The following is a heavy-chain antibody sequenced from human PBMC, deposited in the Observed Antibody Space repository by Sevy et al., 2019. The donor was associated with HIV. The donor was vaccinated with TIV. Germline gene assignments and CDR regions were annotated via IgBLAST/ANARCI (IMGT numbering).Heavy chain of an antibody. CDR1: GGSISSGDYS. Sequence: SETLSLTCTVSGGSISSGDYSWNWIRQSPGKGLEWIGHVYSSGTTYHNPSLESPFGISVDTSKNQFSLRLTSVTAADPAVYYCARAGSPYVSRSFFDSWGLGTLVTVSS. CDR2: VYSSGTT. V-gene: IGHV4-30-4*08. CDR3: ARAGSPYVSRSFFDS. J-gene: IGHJ4*02. D-gene: IGHD3-16*01.